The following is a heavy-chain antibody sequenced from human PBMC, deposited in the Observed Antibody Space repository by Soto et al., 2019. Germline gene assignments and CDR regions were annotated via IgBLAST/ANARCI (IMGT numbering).Heavy chain of an antibody. CDR3: ARERREIDRYFQH. Sequence: GGSLRLSCAASGFTVSSNYMSWVRQAPGKGLEWVSVIYSGGSTYYADSVKGRFTISRDNSKNTLYLQMNSLRAEDTAVYYCARERREIDRYFQHWGQGTLVTVSS. J-gene: IGHJ1*01. D-gene: IGHD3-22*01. CDR1: GFTVSSNY. CDR2: IYSGGST. V-gene: IGHV3-66*01.